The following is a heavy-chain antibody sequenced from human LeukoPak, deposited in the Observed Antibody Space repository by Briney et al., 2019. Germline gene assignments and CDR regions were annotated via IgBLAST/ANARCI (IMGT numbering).Heavy chain of an antibody. J-gene: IGHJ4*02. Sequence: GESLKISCKGSGFIFTHFRIGWVRQMPGKGLEWMGIIYPGDSDTRYSPSFQGQVTISADKSISTAYLQWSSLKASDTAMYYCGRGYSYGYDYWGQGTLVTVSS. V-gene: IGHV5-51*01. CDR2: IYPGDSDT. CDR1: GFIFTHFR. CDR3: GRGYSYGYDY. D-gene: IGHD5-18*01.